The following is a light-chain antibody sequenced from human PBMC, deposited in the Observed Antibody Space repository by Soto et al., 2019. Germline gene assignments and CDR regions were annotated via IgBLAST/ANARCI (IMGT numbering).Light chain of an antibody. V-gene: IGLV2-18*02. CDR2: EVT. CDR3: TSYTRDRTGV. CDR1: SSDVGNYNR. J-gene: IGLJ3*02. Sequence: QSALTQPPSVSGSPGQSVTISCTGTSSDVGNYNRVSWYQQPPGTAPKLMIYEVTNRPSGVPNRFAASKYGNKASLTISGLQAEDEADYYWTSYTRDRTGVFGGGSKLTDL.